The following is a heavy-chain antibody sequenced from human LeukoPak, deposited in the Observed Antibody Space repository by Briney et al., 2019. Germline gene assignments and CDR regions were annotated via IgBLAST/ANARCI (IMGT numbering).Heavy chain of an antibody. Sequence: SETLSLTCTVSGGSISSSSYYWGWIRQPPGKGLEWIGSIYYSGRTYYNPSLKRRVTISVDTSNNQFSLKLSSVTAADTAVYYCARGSSSSWYSAYYFDYWGQGTLVTVSS. V-gene: IGHV4-39*01. CDR3: ARGSSSSWYSAYYFDY. CDR1: GGSISSSSYY. D-gene: IGHD6-13*01. J-gene: IGHJ4*02. CDR2: IYYSGRT.